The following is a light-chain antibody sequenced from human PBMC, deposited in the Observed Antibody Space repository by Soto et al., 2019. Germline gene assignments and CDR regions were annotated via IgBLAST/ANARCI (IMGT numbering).Light chain of an antibody. J-gene: IGKJ2*01. Sequence: EIVMTQSPATLSVSPGERATLSCRASQSVRSNLAWYQQKPGQAPSLLIYGASTRATGVPARFGGSGSGTEFTLSISSLQSEYSAVYYCQQFTKWPYTFGQGTKVEIK. V-gene: IGKV3-15*01. CDR3: QQFTKWPYT. CDR2: GAS. CDR1: QSVRSN.